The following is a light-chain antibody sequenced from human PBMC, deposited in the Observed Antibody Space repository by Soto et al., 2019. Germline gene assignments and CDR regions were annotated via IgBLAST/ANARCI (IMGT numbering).Light chain of an antibody. J-gene: IGKJ3*01. CDR1: QTISRF. CDR2: DAF. Sequence: DIQMTQSPSSLSASVGDRVTITCRASQTISRFLTWYQQKPGKAPKLLIYDAFTLQSGVPSRFSGSGSGTDFTLTIGSLQPEDFARCYCQQTYRPPFTFGPGTKVDIK. V-gene: IGKV1-39*01. CDR3: QQTYRPPFT.